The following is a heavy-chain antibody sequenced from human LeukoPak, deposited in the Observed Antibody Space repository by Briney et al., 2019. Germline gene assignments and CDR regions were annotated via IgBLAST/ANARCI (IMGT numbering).Heavy chain of an antibody. CDR3: ARLVGPTMDAFDI. CDR1: GGSVSGYY. Sequence: SETLSLTCTVSGGSVSGYYWSWIRQPPGKGLEWVGYISYSGSTKYNPSLKSRVTISVDTSKKQFSLRLSSVTAADTAVHYCARLVGPTMDAFDIWGQGTMVTVSS. CDR2: ISYSGST. V-gene: IGHV4-59*08. J-gene: IGHJ3*02. D-gene: IGHD1-26*01.